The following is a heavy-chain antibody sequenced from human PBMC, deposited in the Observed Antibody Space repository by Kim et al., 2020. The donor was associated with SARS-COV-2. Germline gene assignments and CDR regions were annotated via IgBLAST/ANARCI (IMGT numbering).Heavy chain of an antibody. CDR2: IGTAGDT. CDR1: GFTFSSYD. J-gene: IGHJ3*02. D-gene: IGHD3-16*01. CDR3: ARGVMITFGGFTAGAYAFDI. Sequence: GGSLRLSCAASGFTFSSYDMHWVRQATGKGLEWVSAIGTAGDTYYPGSVKGRFTISRENAKNSLYLQMNSLRAGDTAVYYCARGVMITFGGFTAGAYAFDIWGRGTMVTVSS. V-gene: IGHV3-13*01.